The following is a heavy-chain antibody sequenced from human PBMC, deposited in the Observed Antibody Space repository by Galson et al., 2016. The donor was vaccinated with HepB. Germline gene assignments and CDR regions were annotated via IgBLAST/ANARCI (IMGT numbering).Heavy chain of an antibody. CDR3: AKDATMVRGISRSFCQRIQTAYYFDS. V-gene: IGHV3-23*01. CDR1: GFSFSRCA. J-gene: IGHJ4*02. D-gene: IGHD3-10*01. CDR2: ISGGGGST. Sequence: SLRLSCAVSGFSFSRCAMNWVRQAPGKGLEWVSGISGGGGSTYYADSVKGRFTISRDNSKNILYLQMNSLRAEDTAVYYCAKDATMVRGISRSFCQRIQTAYYFDSWGQGPSSPSPQ.